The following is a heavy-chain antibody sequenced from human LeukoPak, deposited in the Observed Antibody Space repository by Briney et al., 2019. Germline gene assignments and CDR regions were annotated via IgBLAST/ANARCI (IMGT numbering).Heavy chain of an antibody. J-gene: IGHJ6*04. CDR2: ISKSRNYI. Sequence: PGGSLRLSCAASGFTFSSYGMHWVRQAPGQGLEWVACISKSRNYIYYADSVKGRFTISRDNAKNSLYLQMNSLRAEDTAVYYCAELGITMIGGVWGKGTTVTISS. D-gene: IGHD3-10*02. V-gene: IGHV3-21*01. CDR1: GFTFSSYG. CDR3: AELGITMIGGV.